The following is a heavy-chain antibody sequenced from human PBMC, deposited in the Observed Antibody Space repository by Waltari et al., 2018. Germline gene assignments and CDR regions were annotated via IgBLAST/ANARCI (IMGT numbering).Heavy chain of an antibody. CDR1: GFNFRTPT. V-gene: IGHV3-30-3*01. Sequence: VQLVESGGGVVQPGRYLRTACAAPGFNFRTPTMHWVRQAPGKGLEWVAVISYVGSNTYYADSVKGRFTISRDNSKSTLFLQMSSLRPDDTALYYCARDYKSQGDLDYWGQGTLVTVSS. J-gene: IGHJ4*02. D-gene: IGHD3-10*01. CDR3: ARDYKSQGDLDY. CDR2: ISYVGSNT.